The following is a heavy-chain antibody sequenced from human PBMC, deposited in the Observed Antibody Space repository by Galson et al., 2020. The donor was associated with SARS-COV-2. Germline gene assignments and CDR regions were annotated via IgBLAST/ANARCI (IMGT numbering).Heavy chain of an antibody. CDR3: ARNIGYCSSTSCRDY. D-gene: IGHD2-2*01. CDR1: GYTFTGYY. Sequence: ASVKVSCKASGYTFTGYYMHWVRQAPGQGLEWMGWINPNSGGTNYAQKFQGRVTMTRDTSISTAYMELSRLRSDDTAVYYCARNIGYCSSTSCRDYWGQGTLVTVSS. J-gene: IGHJ4*02. CDR2: INPNSGGT. V-gene: IGHV1-2*02.